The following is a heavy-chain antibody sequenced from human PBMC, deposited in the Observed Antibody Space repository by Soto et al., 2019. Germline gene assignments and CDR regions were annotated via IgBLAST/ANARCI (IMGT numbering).Heavy chain of an antibody. CDR1: GFTFSDYY. Sequence: QVQLLESGGGLVKPGGSLRLSCAASGFTFSDYYMSWLRQAPGKGLEWISYISTSGSVIYAASVKGRFTISRDNPRNSLYLQMNSLRAEDTAVYYCARPWTVGATIDFEFWGQGTLVTVSS. CDR3: ARPWTVGATIDFEF. CDR2: ISTSGSV. D-gene: IGHD1-26*01. V-gene: IGHV3-11*01. J-gene: IGHJ4*01.